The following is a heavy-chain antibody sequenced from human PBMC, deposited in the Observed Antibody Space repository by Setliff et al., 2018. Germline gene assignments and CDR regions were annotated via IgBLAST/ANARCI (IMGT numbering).Heavy chain of an antibody. CDR2: IYTSWST. V-gene: IGHV4-38-2*01. D-gene: IGHD3-3*01. CDR3: ARMSGFQYMDV. Sequence: ETLSLTCAVSGYSISSDYYWAWIRQPPGKGLEWIATIYTSWSTNYNPSLKGQATLSIDASKRQFSLKLTSVTAADTAVYYCARMSGFQYMDVWGKGTTVTVSS. J-gene: IGHJ6*03. CDR1: GYSISSDYY.